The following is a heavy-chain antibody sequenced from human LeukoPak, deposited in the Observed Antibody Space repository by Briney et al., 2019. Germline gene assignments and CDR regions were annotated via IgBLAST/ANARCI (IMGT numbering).Heavy chain of an antibody. J-gene: IGHJ4*02. CDR3: ARRSDSSGYYYYFDY. D-gene: IGHD3-22*01. V-gene: IGHV1-69*13. CDR1: GGTFSSYA. CDR2: IIPIFGTA. Sequence: AASVKVSCKASGGTFSSYAISWVRQAPGQGLEWMGGIIPIFGTANYAQKFQGRVTITAGESTSTAYMELSSLRSEDTAVYYCARRSDSSGYYYYFDYWGQGTLVTVSS.